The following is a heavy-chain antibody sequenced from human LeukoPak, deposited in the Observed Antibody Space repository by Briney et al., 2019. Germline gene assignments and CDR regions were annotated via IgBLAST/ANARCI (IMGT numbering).Heavy chain of an antibody. J-gene: IGHJ3*02. CDR3: ARVRLLWFGELFDAFDI. V-gene: IGHV1-18*01. D-gene: IGHD3-10*01. Sequence: ASVKASCKASGYTFTSYGISWVRQAPGQGLEWMGWISAYNGNTNYAQKLQGRVTMTTDTSTSTAYMELRSLRSDDTAVYYCARVRLLWFGELFDAFDIWGQGTMVTVSS. CDR2: ISAYNGNT. CDR1: GYTFTSYG.